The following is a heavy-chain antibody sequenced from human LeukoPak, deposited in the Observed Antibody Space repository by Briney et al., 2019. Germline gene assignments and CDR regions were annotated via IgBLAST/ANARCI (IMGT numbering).Heavy chain of an antibody. D-gene: IGHD6-19*01. CDR1: GFTFSNYW. CDR3: ATKQWLAPPPDS. V-gene: IGHV3-74*01. J-gene: IGHJ4*02. Sequence: PGGSLTLSCAASGFTFSNYWMLWVRQAPGKGLESVSRINTDRTVTTYADSVKGRFTVSRDNADNTMFLQMNSVRDEDTAVYYCATKQWLAPPPDSWGQGTPVTVSS. CDR2: INTDRTVT.